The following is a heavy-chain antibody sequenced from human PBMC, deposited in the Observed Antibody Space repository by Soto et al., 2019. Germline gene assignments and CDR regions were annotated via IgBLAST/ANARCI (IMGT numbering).Heavy chain of an antibody. CDR2: IYHSGST. J-gene: IGHJ6*02. CDR1: GGSISSSNW. D-gene: IGHD3-10*01. CDR3: ERVLWFDYYYYGMDV. V-gene: IGHV4-4*02. Sequence: SETLSLTCAVSGGSISSSNWWSWVRQPPGKGLEWIGEIYHSGSTNYNPSLKSRVTISVDKSKNQFSLKLSSVTAADTAVYYCERVLWFDYYYYGMDVWGQGTTVTVSS.